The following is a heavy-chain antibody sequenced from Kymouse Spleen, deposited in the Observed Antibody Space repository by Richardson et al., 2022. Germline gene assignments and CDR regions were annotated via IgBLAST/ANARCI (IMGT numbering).Heavy chain of an antibody. CDR3: ARQGNYYGSGSYSTNGMDV. Sequence: QLQLQESGPGLVKPSETLSLTCTVSGGSISSSSYYWGWIRQPPGKGLEWIGSIYYSGSTYYNPSLKSRVTISVDTSKNQFSLKLSSVTAADTAVYYCARQGNYYGSGSYSTNGMDVWGQGTTVTVSS. CDR1: GGSISSSSYY. CDR2: IYYSGST. V-gene: IGHV4-39*01. J-gene: IGHJ6*02. D-gene: IGHD3-10*01.